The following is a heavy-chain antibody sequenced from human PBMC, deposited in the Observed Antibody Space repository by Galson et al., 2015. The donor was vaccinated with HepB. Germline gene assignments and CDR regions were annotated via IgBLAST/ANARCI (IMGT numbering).Heavy chain of an antibody. V-gene: IGHV3-23*01. Sequence: SLRLSCAASGFTFSSYAMNWVRQAPGKGLEWVSGISGSGDSTYYADSVKGRFTISRDNSKDTLYLQINSLRAEDTAVYYCAKVRVSGSPRGAFDNWSQGTMVIVSS. D-gene: IGHD6-19*01. CDR2: ISGSGDST. CDR1: GFTFSSYA. J-gene: IGHJ3*02. CDR3: AKVRVSGSPRGAFDN.